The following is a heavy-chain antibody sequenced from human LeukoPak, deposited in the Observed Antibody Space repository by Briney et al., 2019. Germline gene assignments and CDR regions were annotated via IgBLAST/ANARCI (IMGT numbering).Heavy chain of an antibody. CDR3: ARHVTVTYDAFDL. Sequence: ASETLSLTCTVSGGSISSGGYYWSWIRQPPGKGLEWIGYVYYKGETSYSPSLDSRVSISVDTSKKQFSLKLNSVTAADTAMYYCARHVTVTYDAFDLWGQGTMVTVSS. V-gene: IGHV4-61*08. J-gene: IGHJ3*01. CDR1: GGSISSGGYY. D-gene: IGHD4-11*01. CDR2: VYYKGET.